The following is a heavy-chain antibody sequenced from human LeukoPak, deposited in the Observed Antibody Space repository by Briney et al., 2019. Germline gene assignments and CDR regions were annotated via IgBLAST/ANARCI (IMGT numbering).Heavy chain of an antibody. CDR1: GFTFSTYG. V-gene: IGHV3-30*18. D-gene: IGHD1-26*01. J-gene: IGHJ4*02. Sequence: GGSLRLSCAASGFTFSTYGMHWVRQAPGKGLEWVAVISYDGSNKYYADSVKGRFTISRDNSKNTLYLQMNSLRAEDTAVYYCAKDMHRGIVGDWGQGTLVTVSS. CDR2: ISYDGSNK. CDR3: AKDMHRGIVGD.